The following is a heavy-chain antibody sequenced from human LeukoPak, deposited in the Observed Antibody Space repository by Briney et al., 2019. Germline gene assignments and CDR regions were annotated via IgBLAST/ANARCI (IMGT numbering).Heavy chain of an antibody. CDR1: GYTFTSHG. Sequence: SVKVSCKASGYTFTSHGISWVRQAPGQGLEWMGGIIPIFGTANYAQKFQGRVTITADESTSTAYMELSSLRSEDTAVYYCARDSGGTMVRGVIDFDYWGQGTLVTVSS. V-gene: IGHV1-69*13. CDR3: ARDSGGTMVRGVIDFDY. J-gene: IGHJ4*02. CDR2: IIPIFGTA. D-gene: IGHD3-10*01.